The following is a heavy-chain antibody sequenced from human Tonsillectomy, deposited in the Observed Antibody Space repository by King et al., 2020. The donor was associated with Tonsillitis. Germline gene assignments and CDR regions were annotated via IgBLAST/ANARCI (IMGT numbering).Heavy chain of an antibody. CDR3: ARDRSSGFQGSFEI. V-gene: IGHV4-59*01. CDR1: GGSISSYY. Sequence: QLQESGPGLVKPPETLSLTCPVSGGSISSYYWSWIRQPPGKGREWFGYLYYSGSTNYNPSLKSRVTVSVETSKNQFSLKLSSVTAADTAVYYCARDRSSGFQGSFEIWGQGTMVTVSS. CDR2: LYYSGST. D-gene: IGHD5-18*01. J-gene: IGHJ3*02.